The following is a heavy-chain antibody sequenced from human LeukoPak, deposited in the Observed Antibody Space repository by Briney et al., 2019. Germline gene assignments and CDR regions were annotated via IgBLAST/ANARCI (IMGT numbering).Heavy chain of an antibody. Sequence: PRRTLRLSCAASGFTFSSYVMTSVRQAPGPRLEWVGIISYDGSNEYYADSVKGRFTISRDNAKNSLYLQMNSLRAGDTAVYYCAELGITMIGGVWGKGTTVTISS. J-gene: IGHJ6*04. CDR3: AELGITMIGGV. CDR1: GFTFSSYV. D-gene: IGHD3-10*02. V-gene: IGHV3-30*04. CDR2: ISYDGSNE.